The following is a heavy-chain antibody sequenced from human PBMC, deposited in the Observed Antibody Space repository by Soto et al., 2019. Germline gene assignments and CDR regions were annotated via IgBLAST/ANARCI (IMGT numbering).Heavy chain of an antibody. CDR1: GYSFTSYW. V-gene: IGHV5-51*01. CDR2: IYPGDSDT. J-gene: IGHJ6*02. Sequence: GESLKISCKGSGYSFTSYWIGWVRQMPGKGLEWMGIIYPGDSDTRYSPSFQGQVTISADKSISTAYLQWSSLKASDTAMYYCARVGPRYCSSTIFYRHYYYGMDFSCQAPTVTLSS. CDR3: ARVGPRYCSSTIFYRHYYYGMDF. D-gene: IGHD2-2*02.